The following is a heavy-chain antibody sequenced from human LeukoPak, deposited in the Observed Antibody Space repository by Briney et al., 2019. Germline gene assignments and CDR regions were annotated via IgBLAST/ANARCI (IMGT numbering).Heavy chain of an antibody. Sequence: ASVKVSCKASGGTFSSYAISWVRQAPGQGLEWMGRIIPILGIANYAQKFQGRVTITADKSTSTAYMELSSLRSGDTAVYYCARGGDSSGYYYSWFDPWGQGTLVTVSS. CDR2: IIPILGIA. J-gene: IGHJ5*02. D-gene: IGHD3-22*01. V-gene: IGHV1-69*04. CDR1: GGTFSSYA. CDR3: ARGGDSSGYYYSWFDP.